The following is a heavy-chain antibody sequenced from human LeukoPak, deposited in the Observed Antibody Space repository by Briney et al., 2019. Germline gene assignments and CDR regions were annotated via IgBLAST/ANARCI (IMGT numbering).Heavy chain of an antibody. CDR2: IYYSGST. D-gene: IGHD3-9*01. CDR3: ARTGRAGGYDILTGYYTSYYGMDV. V-gene: IGHV4-28*01. Sequence: SDTLSLTCAVSGYSISSSNWWGWIRQPPGKGLEWIGYIYYSGSTYYNPSLKSRVTMSVDTSKNQFSLKLSPVTAVDTAVYYCARTGRAGGYDILTGYYTSYYGMDVWGQGTTVTVSS. J-gene: IGHJ6*02. CDR1: GYSISSSNW.